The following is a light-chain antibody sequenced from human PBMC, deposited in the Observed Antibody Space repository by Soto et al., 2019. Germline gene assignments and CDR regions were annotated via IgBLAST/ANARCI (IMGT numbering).Light chain of an antibody. CDR3: SSYTSSSTYV. CDR1: SSDVSGYNY. V-gene: IGLV2-14*01. J-gene: IGLJ1*01. Sequence: QSALTQPASVSGSPGQSITISCTGTSSDVSGYNYVSWYQQHPGKAPKLMIYDVSNRPSGVSNRFSGSKSGNTASLTISGLQAEDEADYYRSSYTSSSTYVFGTGTKLTVL. CDR2: DVS.